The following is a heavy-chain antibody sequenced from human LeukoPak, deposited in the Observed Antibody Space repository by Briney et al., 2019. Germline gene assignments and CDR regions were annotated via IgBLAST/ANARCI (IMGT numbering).Heavy chain of an antibody. CDR1: GFTFSSYW. CDR3: CRSHPIDY. J-gene: IGHJ4*02. V-gene: IGHV3-7*05. CDR2: INRDGSEK. Sequence: QPGGSLRLSCEASGFTFSSYWMTWVRQAPGKGLEWVANINRDGSEKNYVDSLKGRFTIVRDNAKNSLFLQMNSLRADDTAVYYCCRSHPIDYWAQGTLVTVSS.